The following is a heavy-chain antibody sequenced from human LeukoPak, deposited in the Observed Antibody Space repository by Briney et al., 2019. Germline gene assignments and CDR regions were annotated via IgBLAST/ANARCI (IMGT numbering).Heavy chain of an antibody. D-gene: IGHD1-26*01. Sequence: GGSLRPSCAASVFTFSSYAMSWVRQAPGKGLEWVSAISGSGGSTYYADSVKGRFTISRDNSKNTLYLQMNSLRAEDTAVYYCARPPRGIVGATDWGQGTLVTVSS. J-gene: IGHJ4*02. CDR2: ISGSGGST. CDR1: VFTFSSYA. CDR3: ARPPRGIVGATD. V-gene: IGHV3-23*01.